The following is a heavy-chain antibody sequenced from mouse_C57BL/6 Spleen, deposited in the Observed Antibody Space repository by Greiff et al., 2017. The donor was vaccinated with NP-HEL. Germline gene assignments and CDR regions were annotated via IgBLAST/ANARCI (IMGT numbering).Heavy chain of an antibody. CDR3: TRSNF. J-gene: IGHJ2*01. D-gene: IGHD2-5*01. CDR1: GFNFKDDY. Sequence: VQLQQSGAELVRPGASVKLSCTASGFNFKDDYMHWVKQRPDQGLEWMGWIDTENGDTDYASKFQGKATITADTSSNTAYLQLSSLTSEDTAVYYCTRSNFWGQGTTLTVSS. V-gene: IGHV14-4*01. CDR2: IDTENGDT.